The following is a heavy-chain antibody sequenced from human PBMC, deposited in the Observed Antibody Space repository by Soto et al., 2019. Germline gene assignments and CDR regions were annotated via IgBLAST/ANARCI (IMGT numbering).Heavy chain of an antibody. CDR1: GGTFSSYA. Sequence: SVKVSCKASGGTFSSYAISWVRQAPGQGLEWMGGIIPIFGTANYAQKFQGRVTITADESTSTAYMELSSLRSEDTAVYYCASYSSGSPPHDYWGQGTLVTVSS. CDR3: ASYSSGSPPHDY. J-gene: IGHJ4*02. CDR2: IIPIFGTA. V-gene: IGHV1-69*13. D-gene: IGHD6-19*01.